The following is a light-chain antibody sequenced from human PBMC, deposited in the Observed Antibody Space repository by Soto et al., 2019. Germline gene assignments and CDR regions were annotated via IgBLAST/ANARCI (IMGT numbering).Light chain of an antibody. CDR2: EVT. J-gene: IGLJ3*02. Sequence: QSALTQPPSASGSPGQSVTISCTGTTSDVGDYNYVSWYQQHPGKAPKFIIYEVTKRPSGVPDRFSGSKSGNTASLTVSGLQAEDEADYYCSSYAGSNNWMFGGGTQLTVL. V-gene: IGLV2-8*01. CDR1: TSDVGDYNY. CDR3: SSYAGSNNWM.